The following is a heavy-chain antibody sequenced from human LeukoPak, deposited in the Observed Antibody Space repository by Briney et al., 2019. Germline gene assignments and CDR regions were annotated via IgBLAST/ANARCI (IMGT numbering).Heavy chain of an antibody. Sequence: SVKVSCKASGYTFTSYAISWVRQAPGQGLEWMGRIIPILGIANYAQKFQGRVTITADKSTSTAYMELSSLRSEDTAVYYCARSDVDTASGFYYYYGMDVWGQGTTVTVSS. J-gene: IGHJ6*02. CDR3: ARSDVDTASGFYYYYGMDV. V-gene: IGHV1-69*04. CDR2: IIPILGIA. CDR1: GYTFTSYA. D-gene: IGHD5-18*01.